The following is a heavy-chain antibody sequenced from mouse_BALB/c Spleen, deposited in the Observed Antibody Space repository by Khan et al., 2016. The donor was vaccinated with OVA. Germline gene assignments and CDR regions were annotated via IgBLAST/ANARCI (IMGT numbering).Heavy chain of an antibody. CDR1: GFTFSSYS. CDR2: ISSGGDYP. V-gene: IGHV5-6*01. Sequence: EVQVVASGGDLVKPGGSLKLSCAASGFTFSSYSMSWVRQTPDKRLEWVASISSGGDYPYYPDSVKGRFTISRDNAKNTLYLQMRDLKSEDTAMYYCADHLTGSFAYWGQGTLVTVSA. D-gene: IGHD4-1*01. J-gene: IGHJ3*01. CDR3: ADHLTGSFAY.